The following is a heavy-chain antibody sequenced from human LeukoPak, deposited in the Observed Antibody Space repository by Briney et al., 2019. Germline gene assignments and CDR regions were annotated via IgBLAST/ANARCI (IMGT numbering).Heavy chain of an antibody. CDR2: IYYSGST. V-gene: IGHV4-39*07. Sequence: SETLSLTCTVSGGSISSSSYYWGWIRQPPGKGLEWIGSIYYSGSTYYNPSLKSRVTISVDTSKNQFSLKLSSVTAADTAVYYCARERELLWFGEGNAFDIWDQGTMVTVSS. D-gene: IGHD3-10*01. J-gene: IGHJ3*02. CDR3: ARERELLWFGEGNAFDI. CDR1: GGSISSSSYY.